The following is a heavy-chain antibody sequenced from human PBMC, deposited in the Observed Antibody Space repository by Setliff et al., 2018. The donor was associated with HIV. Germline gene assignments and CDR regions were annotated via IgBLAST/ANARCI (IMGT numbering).Heavy chain of an antibody. J-gene: IGHJ3*02. D-gene: IGHD5-12*01. CDR3: ARAEMATMVAFDI. CDR1: DGSFSSDY. V-gene: IGHV4-59*01. Sequence: PSETLSLTCTVSDGSFSSDYWTWIRQTPGKGLEWIGYIYYSGSTKSNPSLTSRVTISVDTSKTHFSLKLTSVTAADTAVYYCARAEMATMVAFDIWGQGTMVTVSS. CDR2: IYYSGST.